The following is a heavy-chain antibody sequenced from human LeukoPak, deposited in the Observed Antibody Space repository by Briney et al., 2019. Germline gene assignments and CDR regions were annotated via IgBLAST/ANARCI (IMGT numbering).Heavy chain of an antibody. V-gene: IGHV4-39*07. CDR1: GDSISSSIYF. CDR2: IYYSGAT. Sequence: SETLSLTCSVSGDSISSSIYFWGWIRQPPGKAVEWIGSIYYSGATYYSPSLKSRLTISVDTSKNQFSLKLSSVTAADTAVYYCARSGDRYFDWLLLDYWGQGTLVTVSS. CDR3: ARSGDRYFDWLLLDY. J-gene: IGHJ4*02. D-gene: IGHD3-9*01.